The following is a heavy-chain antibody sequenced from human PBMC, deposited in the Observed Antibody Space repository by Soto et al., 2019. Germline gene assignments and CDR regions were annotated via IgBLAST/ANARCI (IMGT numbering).Heavy chain of an antibody. CDR3: AKGGGGDY. CDR1: GFTFSIYA. CDR2: IGNSGATT. D-gene: IGHD3-16*01. V-gene: IGHV3-23*01. Sequence: GGSLRLSCAASGFTFSIYAMSWVRQAPGKGLEWVSGIGNSGATTYYADSVKGRFAISRDNSKSTLFLQMNSLRAEDTAVYYCAKGGGGDYWGQGTLVTVSS. J-gene: IGHJ4*02.